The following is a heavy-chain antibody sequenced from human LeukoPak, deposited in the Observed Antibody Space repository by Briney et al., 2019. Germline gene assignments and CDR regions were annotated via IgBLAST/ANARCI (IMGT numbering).Heavy chain of an antibody. D-gene: IGHD3-16*01. CDR2: IIPIFGTA. J-gene: IGHJ4*02. Sequence: SVKVSFKASGGTFGSYAISWVRQAPGQGLEWMGGIIPIFGTANYAQKFQGRVTITADESTSTAYMELSSLKSEDTAVYYCARNIRFGGNYYFDYWGQGTLVTVSS. V-gene: IGHV1-69*13. CDR3: ARNIRFGGNYYFDY. CDR1: GGTFGSYA.